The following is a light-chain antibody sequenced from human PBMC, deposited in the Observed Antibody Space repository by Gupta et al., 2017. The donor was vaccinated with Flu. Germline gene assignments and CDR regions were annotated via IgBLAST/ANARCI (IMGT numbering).Light chain of an antibody. V-gene: IGLV3-1*01. CDR1: RLEDKC. Sequence: SYELAQPSSVSLAPGPAARISCSGDRLEDKCVYWHQQKPGASPVMVIYQDTKRPSGIPDRFSASNSGNTATLTITKTQAMDDDYYYCQTWDRTIWVFGGGTKLTVL. J-gene: IGLJ3*02. CDR2: QDT. CDR3: QTWDRTIWV.